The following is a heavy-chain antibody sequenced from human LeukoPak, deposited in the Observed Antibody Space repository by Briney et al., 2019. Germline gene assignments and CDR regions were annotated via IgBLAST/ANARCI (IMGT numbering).Heavy chain of an antibody. CDR1: GGTFSSYA. V-gene: IGHV1-69*13. Sequence: GASVKVSCKASGGTFSSYAISWVRQAPGQGLEWMGGIIPIFGTANYAQKFQGRVTITADESTSTAYMELSSLRSEDTAVYYCARVSGLEYSSSYAFDYWGQETLVTVSS. J-gene: IGHJ4*02. CDR2: IIPIFGTA. CDR3: ARVSGLEYSSSYAFDY. D-gene: IGHD6-6*01.